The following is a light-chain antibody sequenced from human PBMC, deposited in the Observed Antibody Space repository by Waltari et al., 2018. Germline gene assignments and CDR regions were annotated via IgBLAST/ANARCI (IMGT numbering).Light chain of an antibody. CDR3: QQYYSSSFT. V-gene: IGKV4-1*01. CDR2: WAS. J-gene: IGKJ3*01. CDR1: QSVLWSSNNKNY. Sequence: DIVMTQSPDSLAVSLGERATINCKSSQSVLWSSNNKNYLAWYQQKPGQPPKLLISWASTRESGVPDRFSGSGSGTDFTLTISSLQAEDVAFYYCQQYYSSSFTFGPGTKVDIK.